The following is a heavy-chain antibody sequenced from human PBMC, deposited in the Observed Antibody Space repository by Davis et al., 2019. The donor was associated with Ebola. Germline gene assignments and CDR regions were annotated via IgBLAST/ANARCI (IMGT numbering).Heavy chain of an antibody. J-gene: IGHJ5*02. V-gene: IGHV4-39*01. Sequence: MPSETLSLTCTVSGDSISNANYYWGWIRQPPGKGLEWIGSIYYSGSTYYNPSLKSRVTISVDTSENQFSLRLNSVTAADTAVYFCARHTPPSRLELGWFDPWGQGTLVTVSS. CDR3: ARHTPPSRLELGWFDP. CDR1: GDSISNANYY. D-gene: IGHD1-7*01. CDR2: IYYSGST.